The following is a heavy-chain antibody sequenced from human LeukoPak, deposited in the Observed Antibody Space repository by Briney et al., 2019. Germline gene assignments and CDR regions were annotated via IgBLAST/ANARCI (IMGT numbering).Heavy chain of an antibody. CDR2: ISGSGGST. J-gene: IGHJ4*02. V-gene: IGHV3-23*01. CDR1: GFTFSSYA. Sequence: GGSLRLSCAASGFTFSSYAMSWVRQAPGKGLEWVSAISGSGGSTYYADSVKGRFTISRDNSKNTLYLQMNSLKTEHTAVYYCATALYDWNDVNYWGQGTLVTVSS. D-gene: IGHD1-1*01. CDR3: ATALYDWNDVNY.